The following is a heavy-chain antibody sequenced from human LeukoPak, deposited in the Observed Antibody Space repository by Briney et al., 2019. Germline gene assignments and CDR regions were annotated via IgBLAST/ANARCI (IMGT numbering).Heavy chain of an antibody. J-gene: IGHJ6*04. CDR1: GFNFRSAW. Sequence: GGSLRLSCTASGFNFRSAWMSWARQAPGKGLEWVGRVRSKSDAGTMDYAAHVEGRFTISRDDSKNMVYLDMNSLKTEDTAVYYCGERRVWGNGTVVTVSS. V-gene: IGHV3-15*01. CDR2: VRSKSDAGTM. CDR3: GERRV. D-gene: IGHD1-1*01.